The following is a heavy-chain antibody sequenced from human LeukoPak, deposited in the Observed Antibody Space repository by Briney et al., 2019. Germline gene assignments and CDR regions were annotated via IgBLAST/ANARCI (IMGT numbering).Heavy chain of an antibody. D-gene: IGHD3-3*01. CDR2: IYYGGYT. CDR1: GGSISSNNYY. CDR3: QSRFLEWLLDY. V-gene: IGHV4-39*01. J-gene: IGHJ4*02. Sequence: SETLSLTCTVSGGSISSNNYYWGWIRQPPGKGLEWIGSIYYGGYTYYNPSLKSRVTISVDTSKNQFSLKLSSVTAADTAIYYCQSRFLEWLLDYWGQGTLVTVSS.